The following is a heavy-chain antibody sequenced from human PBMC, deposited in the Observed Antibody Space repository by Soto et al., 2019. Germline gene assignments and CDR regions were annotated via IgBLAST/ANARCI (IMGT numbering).Heavy chain of an antibody. D-gene: IGHD6-19*01. CDR1: GFTFDDYA. CDR3: AKALEGQWLVREDAFDI. J-gene: IGHJ3*02. CDR2: ISWNSGSI. Sequence: EVQLVESGGGLVQPGRSLRLSCAASGFTFDDYAMHWVRQAPGKGLEWVSGISWNSGSIGYADSVKGRFTISRDNAKNSLYLQMNRLRAADTALYDCAKALEGQWLVREDAFDIWGQGTMVTVSS. V-gene: IGHV3-9*01.